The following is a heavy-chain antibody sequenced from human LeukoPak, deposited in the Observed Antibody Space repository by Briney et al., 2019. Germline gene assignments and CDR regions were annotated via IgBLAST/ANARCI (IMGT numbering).Heavy chain of an antibody. D-gene: IGHD4-17*01. CDR1: GYTFTSYG. J-gene: IGHJ5*02. CDR3: ASHYGDYGDWDFWFDP. Sequence: ASVKVSCKASGYTFTSYGISWVRQAPGQGLEWMGWISAYNGITNYAQKLQGRVTMTTDTSTSTAYMELRSLRSDDTAVYYCASHYGDYGDWDFWFDPWGQGTLVTVSS. CDR2: ISAYNGIT. V-gene: IGHV1-18*04.